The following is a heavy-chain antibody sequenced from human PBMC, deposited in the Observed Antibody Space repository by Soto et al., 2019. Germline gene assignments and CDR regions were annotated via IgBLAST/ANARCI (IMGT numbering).Heavy chain of an antibody. V-gene: IGHV3-53*02. D-gene: IGHD1-26*01. Sequence: EVQLVETGGGLIQPGGSLRLSCLASGFSVTPNYIIWVRKPPGKGLEWVSTTFTGGSTHYADSVKGRFSISRDNSKNTVYLQMNNLRVEDTAVYYCAKKPPSSIQGWAFGMDVWGQGTTVSVSS. CDR1: GFSVTPNY. CDR3: AKKPPSSIQGWAFGMDV. CDR2: TFTGGST. J-gene: IGHJ6*02.